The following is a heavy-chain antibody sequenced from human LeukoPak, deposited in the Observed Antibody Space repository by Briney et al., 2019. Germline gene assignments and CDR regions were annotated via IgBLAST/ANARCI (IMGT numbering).Heavy chain of an antibody. Sequence: SETLSLTCTVSGCSISGFYWSWLRQPPGKGLEWIGYIHYSGSTNYNPSLKSRVTISVDTSKNQFSLKQNSVTAADTAVYYCARQDNDYPYYFDYWGQGTLVTVSS. D-gene: IGHD4-11*01. J-gene: IGHJ4*02. V-gene: IGHV4-59*08. CDR1: GCSISGFY. CDR2: IHYSGST. CDR3: ARQDNDYPYYFDY.